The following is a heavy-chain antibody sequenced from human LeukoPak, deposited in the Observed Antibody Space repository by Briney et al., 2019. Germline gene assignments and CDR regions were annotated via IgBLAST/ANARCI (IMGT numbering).Heavy chain of an antibody. D-gene: IGHD1-1*01. CDR1: GGSFNDYY. V-gene: IGHV4-34*01. J-gene: IGHJ5*02. CDR2: INHGGHT. Sequence: NPSETLSLTCAVSGGSFNDYYWSWIRQSPGKGLEWIGEINHGGHTNYNPSLKSRVTMSVDTSENQFSLNLISVTAADAAVYYCVRGPFGNDAGAWGQGTRVTVSS. CDR3: VRGPFGNDAGA.